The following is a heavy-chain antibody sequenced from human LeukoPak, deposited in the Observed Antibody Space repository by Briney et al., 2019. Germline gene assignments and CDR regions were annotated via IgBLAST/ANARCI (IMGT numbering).Heavy chain of an antibody. CDR2: ISRDGRTN. CDR1: GFTFSSYV. D-gene: IGHD3-22*01. Sequence: PGESLRLSCAASGFTFSSYVMHWVRQAPAKGLEWVAVISRDGRTNYCADSVKGRFTISRDNSKNTLYVQMNSLRAEDTAVYYCATGDDTSGPDLYYFDFWGQGTLVTVSS. CDR3: ATGDDTSGPDLYYFDF. J-gene: IGHJ4*02. V-gene: IGHV3-30*04.